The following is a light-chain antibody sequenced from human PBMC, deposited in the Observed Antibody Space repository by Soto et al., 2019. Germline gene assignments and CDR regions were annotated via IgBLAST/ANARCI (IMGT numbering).Light chain of an antibody. CDR3: QQRSNWNT. J-gene: IGKJ5*01. CDR2: DAS. V-gene: IGKV3-11*01. CDR1: QSVSSY. Sequence: EIVLTQSPATLSLSPGERATLSCRASQSVSSYLAWYQQKPGQAPRLLIYDASNRATGIPARFSGSGSGTDFTLTISSLEPEDFAVYYCQQRSNWNTCGQGTRLEIK.